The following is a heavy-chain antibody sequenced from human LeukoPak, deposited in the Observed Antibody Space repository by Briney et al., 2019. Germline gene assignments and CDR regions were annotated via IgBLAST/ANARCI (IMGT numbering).Heavy chain of an antibody. V-gene: IGHV1-69*05. CDR2: IIPMFGTP. CDR3: ARATGDRILTGYGSFDH. CDR1: GGTFSSYA. D-gene: IGHD3-9*01. J-gene: IGHJ4*02. Sequence: ASVKVSCKASGGTFSSYAISWVRQAPGQGLEWMGGIIPMFGTPNYAQKLQGRVTITTDESTSTVYMELTSLGSEDTADYFCARATGDRILTGYGSFDHWGQGTLVTVSS.